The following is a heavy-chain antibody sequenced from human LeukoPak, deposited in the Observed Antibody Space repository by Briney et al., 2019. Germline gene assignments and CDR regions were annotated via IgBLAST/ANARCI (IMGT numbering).Heavy chain of an antibody. CDR1: GYSFTSYW. CDR3: ARRAVPAASYYYYYMDV. CDR2: IYPGDSDT. V-gene: IGHV5-51*01. J-gene: IGHJ6*03. D-gene: IGHD2-2*01. Sequence: GESLKISCKGSGYSFTSYWIGWVRQMPGKGLEWMGIIYPGDSDTRYSPSFQGQVTISADKSISTAYLQRSSLKASDTAMYYCARRAVPAASYYYYYMDVWGKGTTVTVSS.